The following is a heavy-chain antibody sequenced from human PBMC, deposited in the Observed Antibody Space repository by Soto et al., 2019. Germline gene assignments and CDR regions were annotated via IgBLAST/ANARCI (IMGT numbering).Heavy chain of an antibody. D-gene: IGHD4-17*01. J-gene: IGHJ4*02. CDR1: GFSLNTREVG. CDR3: AHVRSGPRIEDYLGYYFDY. CDR2: IFWDDDK. V-gene: IGHV2-5*02. Sequence: QITLRESGPTLVKPTQTLTLTCTFSGFSLNTREVGVGWIRQPPGKALEWLALIFWDDDKRYSPSLKTRLTISKDTSKRQVVLTMTNMHPVDTAKYYRAHVRSGPRIEDYLGYYFDYWGQGTLVTVSS.